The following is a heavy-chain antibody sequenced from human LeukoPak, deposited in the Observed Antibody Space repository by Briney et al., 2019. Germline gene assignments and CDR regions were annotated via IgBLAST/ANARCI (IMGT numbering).Heavy chain of an antibody. CDR1: GFTFSSYA. CDR3: AKRQHDYGDYYQMDV. D-gene: IGHD4-17*01. Sequence: PGGSLRLSCAASGFTFSSYAMSWVRQAPGKGLEWVSGITGTGGNTYYADSVKGRFTISRDNSKNTLYLQMNSLRADDTAVYYCAKRQHDYGDYYQMDVWGKGTTVTVSS. CDR2: ITGTGGNT. V-gene: IGHV3-23*01. J-gene: IGHJ6*03.